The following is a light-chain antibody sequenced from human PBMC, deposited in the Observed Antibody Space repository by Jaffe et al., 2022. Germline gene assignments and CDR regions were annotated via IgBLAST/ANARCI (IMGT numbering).Light chain of an antibody. CDR2: AVS. Sequence: QSALTQPRSVSGSPGQSVTISCTGTSSDVGAYDYVSWYQQHPGKAPKLLIYAVSERPSGIPDRFSGSKSGNTASLTISGLQAEDDSDYYCCSYAGTYTHWVFGGGTKLTVL. V-gene: IGLV2-11*01. CDR1: SSDVGAYDY. J-gene: IGLJ3*02. CDR3: CSYAGTYTHWV.